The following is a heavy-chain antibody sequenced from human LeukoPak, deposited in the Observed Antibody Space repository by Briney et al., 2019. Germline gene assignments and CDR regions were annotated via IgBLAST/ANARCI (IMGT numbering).Heavy chain of an antibody. D-gene: IGHD2-15*01. CDR1: GYTFTGYY. J-gene: IGHJ4*02. CDR3: ARDYCSGDGCLHGLAY. V-gene: IGHV1-2*02. Sequence: GASVKVSCKASGYTFTGYYMHWVRQAPGQGLEWMGWINPNSGGTNYAQKLQGRVTMTTDTSTSTAYMELRSLTHDDTAVYYCARDYCSGDGCLHGLAYWGQGTLVTVSS. CDR2: INPNSGGT.